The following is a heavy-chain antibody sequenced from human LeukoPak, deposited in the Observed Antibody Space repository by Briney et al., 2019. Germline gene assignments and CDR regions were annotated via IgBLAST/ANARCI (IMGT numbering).Heavy chain of an antibody. CDR2: IYYSGST. J-gene: IGHJ6*02. CDR1: GGSISSGGYY. Sequence: SETLSLTCTVSGGSISSGGYYWSWIRQHPGKGLEWIGYIYYSGSTYYNPSLKSRVTISVDTSKNQFSLKLSSVTAADTAVYYCARDLWFGEVGYGMDVWGQGTTVTVSS. CDR3: ARDLWFGEVGYGMDV. V-gene: IGHV4-31*03. D-gene: IGHD3-10*01.